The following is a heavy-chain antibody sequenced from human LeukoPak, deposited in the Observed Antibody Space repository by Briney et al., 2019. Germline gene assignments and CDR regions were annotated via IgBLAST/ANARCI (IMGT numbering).Heavy chain of an antibody. CDR1: GFTFSSYA. CDR3: ASEIIFGSFDY. J-gene: IGHJ4*02. CDR2: ISYDGSSK. D-gene: IGHD3-3*01. V-gene: IGHV3-30*04. Sequence: PGRSLRLSCAASGFTFSSYAMHWVRQAPGKWLEWVAVISYDGSSKYYADSVKGRFTISRDNSKNTLYLQMNSLRAEDTAVYYCASEIIFGSFDYWGQGTLVTVSS.